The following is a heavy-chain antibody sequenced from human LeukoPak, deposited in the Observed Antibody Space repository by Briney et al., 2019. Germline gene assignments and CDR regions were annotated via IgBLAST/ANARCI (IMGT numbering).Heavy chain of an antibody. V-gene: IGHV3-9*01. CDR1: GFTFDDYA. D-gene: IGHD3-10*01. CDR3: AKGGLRYGSGSYYPDY. CDR2: ISWNSGSI. Sequence: GGSLRLSCAASGFTFDDYAMHWVRQAPGKGLEWVSGISWNSGSIGYADSVKGQFTISRDNAKNSLYLQMNSLRAEDTALYYCAKGGLRYGSGSYYPDYWGQGTLVTVSS. J-gene: IGHJ4*02.